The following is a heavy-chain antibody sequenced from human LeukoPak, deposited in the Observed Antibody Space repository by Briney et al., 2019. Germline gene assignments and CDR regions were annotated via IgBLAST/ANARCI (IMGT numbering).Heavy chain of an antibody. D-gene: IGHD4-17*01. CDR1: GYTFTSFG. CDR2: FSAYNGDT. Sequence: ASVKVSCKASGYTFTSFGISWVRQAPGQGLEWMGWFSAYNGDTNYEQKLQGRVTMTTDTSTSTAYMELRSLRSDDTAVYYCARDGELTVTRRWFDPWGQGTLVTVSS. CDR3: ARDGELTVTRRWFDP. J-gene: IGHJ5*02. V-gene: IGHV1-18*01.